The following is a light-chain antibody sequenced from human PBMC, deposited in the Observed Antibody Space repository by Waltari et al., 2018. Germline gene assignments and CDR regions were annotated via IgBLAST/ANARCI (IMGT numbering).Light chain of an antibody. Sequence: IEMTQSPATLSVSPGERATLSCRASQNVGTKLAWYQQKPGLAPRLLLYDAFTRATGLPARFSGSGSGTEFTLTISSLQSEDLALYHCLQYHYWPPWTFGQGTKVEVK. CDR2: DAF. V-gene: IGKV3-15*01. J-gene: IGKJ1*01. CDR1: QNVGTK. CDR3: LQYHYWPPWT.